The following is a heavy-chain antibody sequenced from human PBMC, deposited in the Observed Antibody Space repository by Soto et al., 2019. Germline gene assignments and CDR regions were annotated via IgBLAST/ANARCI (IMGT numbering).Heavy chain of an antibody. CDR2: IYYSGST. V-gene: IGHV4-59*08. CDR1: GDSIGNYY. D-gene: IGHD6-13*01. Sequence: QVQLQESGPGLVKPSETLSLTCTVSGDSIGNYYWSWIRQPPGKGLEWIGYIYYSGSTNYNPSLKSRVPISVDTSKNQFSLKLNSVTAADTAVYYCARHLWVGTSWYLGAFDIWGQGTMVTVSS. J-gene: IGHJ3*02. CDR3: ARHLWVGTSWYLGAFDI.